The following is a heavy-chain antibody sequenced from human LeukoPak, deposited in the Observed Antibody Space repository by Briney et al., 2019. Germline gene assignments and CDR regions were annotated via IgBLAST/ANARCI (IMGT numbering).Heavy chain of an antibody. CDR1: GASVSSYF. CDR3: ARSLGYDSSGNRLAWFDP. J-gene: IGHJ5*02. D-gene: IGHD3-22*01. CDR2: ISYSGTT. V-gene: IGHV4-59*02. Sequence: SEPLSLTCTVSGASVSSYFWSWIRLPPGKGLEWIGYISYSGTTNYNPSLRSRVTISVDTSKNQFSLKLSSVTAADTAVYYCARSLGYDSSGNRLAWFDPWGQGTRVIVSS.